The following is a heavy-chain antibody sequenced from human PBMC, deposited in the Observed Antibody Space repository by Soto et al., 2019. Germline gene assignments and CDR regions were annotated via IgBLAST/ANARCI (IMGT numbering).Heavy chain of an antibody. CDR2: IIPIFGTA. CDR1: GGTFSSYA. Sequence: GASVNVSCKASGGTFSSYAISWVRQAPGQGLEWMGGIIPIFGTANYAQKFQGRVTITADESTSTAYMELSSLRSEDTAVYYCATCAAMELNWFDPWGQGTLVTVSS. V-gene: IGHV1-69*13. CDR3: ATCAAMELNWFDP. J-gene: IGHJ5*02. D-gene: IGHD5-18*01.